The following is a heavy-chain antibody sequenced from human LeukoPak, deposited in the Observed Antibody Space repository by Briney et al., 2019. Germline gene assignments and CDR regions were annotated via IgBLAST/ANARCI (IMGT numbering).Heavy chain of an antibody. V-gene: IGHV1-2*02. Sequence: ASVKVSCKASGYTFTGYYMHWVRQAPGQGLEWMGWINPNSGGTNYAQKFQGRVTMTRDTSISTAYMELSRLRSDDTAVYYCARDFWFGELLYSYFDYWGQGTLVTVSS. CDR1: GYTFTGYY. CDR3: ARDFWFGELLYSYFDY. D-gene: IGHD3-10*01. CDR2: INPNSGGT. J-gene: IGHJ4*02.